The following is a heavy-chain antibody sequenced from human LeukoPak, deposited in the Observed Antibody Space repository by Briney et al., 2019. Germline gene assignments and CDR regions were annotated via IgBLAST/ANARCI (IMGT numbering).Heavy chain of an antibody. CDR2: ISSNGGST. J-gene: IGHJ6*03. D-gene: IGHD3-3*01. CDR3: ARDHRRGVYYDFWSGPYYDMDV. V-gene: IGHV3-64*01. Sequence: PGGSLRPSCAASGFTFSSYAMHWVRQAPGKGLEYVSAISSNGGSTYYANSVKGRFTISRDNSKNTLYLQMGSLRVEDMAVYYWARDHRRGVYYDFWSGPYYDMDVWGKGTTVTVSS. CDR1: GFTFSSYA.